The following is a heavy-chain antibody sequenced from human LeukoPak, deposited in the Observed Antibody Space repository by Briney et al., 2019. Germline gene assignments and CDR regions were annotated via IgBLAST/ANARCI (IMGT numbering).Heavy chain of an antibody. J-gene: IGHJ5*02. CDR3: ARAGGVVWFDP. V-gene: IGHV4-34*01. CDR1: GGSFSGYY. Sequence: PSETLSLTCAVYGGSFSGYYWSWIRQPPGKGLEWIEEINHSGSTNYNPSLKSRVTISVDTSKNQFSLKLSSVTAADTAVYYCARAGGVVWFDPWGQGTLVTVSS. CDR2: INHSGST. D-gene: IGHD2-15*01.